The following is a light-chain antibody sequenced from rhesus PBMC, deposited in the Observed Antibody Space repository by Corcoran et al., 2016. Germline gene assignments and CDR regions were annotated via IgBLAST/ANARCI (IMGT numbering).Light chain of an antibody. J-gene: IGKJ2*01. CDR2: GAL. Sequence: QVVLTQSPATLSLSPGERATLSCRASQNLSSYLAWYQQKPGQAPRLLIYGALSRATGIPDRFSGSGSGTEFTRTISSLEPDDFAVYFCQKYENSPYSFGRGTKVEIK. V-gene: IGKV3-53*01. CDR1: QNLSSY. CDR3: QKYENSPYS.